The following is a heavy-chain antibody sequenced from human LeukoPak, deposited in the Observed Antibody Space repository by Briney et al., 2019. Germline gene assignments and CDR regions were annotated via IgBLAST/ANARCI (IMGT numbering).Heavy chain of an antibody. D-gene: IGHD3-22*01. V-gene: IGHV3-30*03. CDR2: VSNDGSNK. Sequence: GRSLTLSCAASGFTFSTYGMHWVRQAPGKGLEWVAVVSNDGSNKYSADSVKGRFTISRDNAKNSLYLQMNSLRAEDTAVYYCARDMRSGYYSDYWGQGTLVTVSS. CDR3: ARDMRSGYYSDY. J-gene: IGHJ4*02. CDR1: GFTFSTYG.